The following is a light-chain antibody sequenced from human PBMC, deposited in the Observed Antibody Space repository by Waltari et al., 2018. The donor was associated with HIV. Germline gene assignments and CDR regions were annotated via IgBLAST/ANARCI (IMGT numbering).Light chain of an antibody. Sequence: ETVLTQSPGTLSLSPGERATLSCRASQSVSISYLAWYQQKPGQAPRLLIYCASTRATGIPDRFSGSGSGTDFTLIINRLEPEDFAVYYCQQYGSSLSLTFGQGTKVEIK. CDR1: QSVSISY. CDR3: QQYGSSLSLT. J-gene: IGKJ1*01. V-gene: IGKV3-20*01. CDR2: CAS.